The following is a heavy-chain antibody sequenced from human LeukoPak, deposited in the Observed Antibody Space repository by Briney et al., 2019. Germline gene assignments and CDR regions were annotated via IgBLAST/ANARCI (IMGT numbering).Heavy chain of an antibody. CDR2: INCGDGYT. J-gene: IGHJ4*02. D-gene: IGHD1-26*01. CDR1: GYTLTSSH. Sequence: ASVRVSCKASGYTLTSSHAHWVRQAPGQGLEWMGIINCGDGYTNYAQKFQGRVSVTSDTSTGTIYMELSSLRAEDTAIYYCARDRGGSYSIDYWGQGTLVTVSS. CDR3: ARDRGGSYSIDY. V-gene: IGHV1-46*01.